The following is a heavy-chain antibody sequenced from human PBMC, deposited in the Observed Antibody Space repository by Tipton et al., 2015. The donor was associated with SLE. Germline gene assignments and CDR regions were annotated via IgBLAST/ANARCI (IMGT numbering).Heavy chain of an antibody. Sequence: SLRLSCAASGFTFSNYAMTWVRQAPGKGLEWVSSISDSGRATYYADSVKGRFTISRDNSKNTLYLQMNSLRAEDTAVYYCAKGMGSYCSGGSCYHGFDYWGQGTLVTVSS. D-gene: IGHD2-15*01. V-gene: IGHV3-23*01. CDR3: AKGMGSYCSGGSCYHGFDY. CDR1: GFTFSNYA. J-gene: IGHJ4*02. CDR2: ISDSGRAT.